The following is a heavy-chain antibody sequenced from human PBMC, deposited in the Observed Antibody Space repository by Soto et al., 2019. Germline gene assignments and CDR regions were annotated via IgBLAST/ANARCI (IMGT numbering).Heavy chain of an antibody. D-gene: IGHD2-8*01. CDR1: GGSFSGYY. Sequence: SETLSLTCAVYGGSFSGYYWSWIRQPPGKGLEWIGEINHSGSTNYNPSLKSRVTISVGTSKNQFSLKLSSVTAADTAVYYCAREGCTNGVRYLGPGWFDPWGQGTLVTVSS. CDR3: AREGCTNGVRYLGPGWFDP. V-gene: IGHV4-34*01. CDR2: INHSGST. J-gene: IGHJ5*02.